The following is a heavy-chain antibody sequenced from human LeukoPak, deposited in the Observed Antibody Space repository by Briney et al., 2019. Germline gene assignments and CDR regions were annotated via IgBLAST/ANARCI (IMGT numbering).Heavy chain of an antibody. CDR2: ISGSGGST. CDR1: GFTFSSYA. D-gene: IGHD4-17*01. J-gene: IGHJ4*02. CDR3: AKPQTTVTTYQYFDY. Sequence: GGSLRLSCAASGFTFSSYAMSWVRQAPGKGLEWVSAISGSGGSTYYADSVKGRFTISRDNSKNALYLQMNSLRAEDTAVYYCAKPQTTVTTYQYFDYWGQGTLVTVSS. V-gene: IGHV3-23*01.